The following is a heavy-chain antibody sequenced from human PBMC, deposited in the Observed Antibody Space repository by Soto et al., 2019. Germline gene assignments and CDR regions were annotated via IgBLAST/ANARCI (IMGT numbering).Heavy chain of an antibody. CDR2: VDASGNT. Sequence: QVHLQESGPGLVKASETLSLSCTVSGHSISADYWSWIRQPAGKRLEWIGRVDASGNTNYNPSLKSRVTMSVDTSKNQFFLKVRSVTAADTAMYFCARDVGGSVVPHWFDPWGQGALVTVSS. V-gene: IGHV4-4*07. CDR1: GHSISADY. D-gene: IGHD3-22*01. J-gene: IGHJ5*02. CDR3: ARDVGGSVVPHWFDP.